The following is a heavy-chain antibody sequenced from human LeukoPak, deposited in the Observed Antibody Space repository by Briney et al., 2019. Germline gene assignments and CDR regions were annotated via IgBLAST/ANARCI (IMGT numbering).Heavy chain of an antibody. J-gene: IGHJ4*02. CDR1: GGSISDHN. CDR3: AGDYNSGSYRFDF. Sequence: PSETLSLTCTVSGGSISDHNWSWIRQPPGKGLEWIGYIYPRGTTTYNPSLTARVTMSLDTSKNQFSLKMRSVTAADTAVYYCAGDYNSGSYRFDFWGQGTLVTVSS. CDR2: IYPRGTT. V-gene: IGHV4-4*09. D-gene: IGHD3-10*01.